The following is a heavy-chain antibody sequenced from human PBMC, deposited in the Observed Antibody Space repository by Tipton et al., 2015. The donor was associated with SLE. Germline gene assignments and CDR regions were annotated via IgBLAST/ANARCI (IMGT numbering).Heavy chain of an antibody. CDR1: GFTFSTYW. CDR3: ARESLYYDFWSCFYSY. CDR2: IKKDGSEQ. D-gene: IGHD3-3*01. V-gene: IGHV3-7*01. Sequence: SLRLSCVTSGFTFSTYWMSWARQAPGKGLEWVASIKKDGSEQYYVDSVKGRFTISRDDAKNALYLQMTDLRVEDTAVYYCARESLYYDFWSCFYSYWGQGVLVTVSS. J-gene: IGHJ4*02.